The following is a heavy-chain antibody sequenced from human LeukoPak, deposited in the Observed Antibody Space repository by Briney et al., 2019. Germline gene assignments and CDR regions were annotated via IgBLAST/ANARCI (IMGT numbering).Heavy chain of an antibody. CDR3: AKDRDIILTGHGMDV. J-gene: IGHJ6*02. Sequence: GGSLRLSCEASGFTFSRFTMTWVRQAPGKGLEWVSTIGGLGESTNYADSVKGRFTISRDNSKNTLYLQMNNLRAEDTAVYYCAKDRDIILTGHGMDVWGQGTTVTVSS. CDR2: IGGLGEST. D-gene: IGHD3-9*01. V-gene: IGHV3-23*01. CDR1: GFTFSRFT.